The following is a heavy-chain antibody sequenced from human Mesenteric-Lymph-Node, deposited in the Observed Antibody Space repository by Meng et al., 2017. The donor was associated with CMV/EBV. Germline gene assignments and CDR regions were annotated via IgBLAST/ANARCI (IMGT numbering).Heavy chain of an antibody. Sequence: ASVKVSCKASGYTFTSYDINWVRHITGQGLEWMGWMDPNTGNTDYAQKFQGRVTMTRDTSISTAYMELSRLRSDDTAVYYCARDDIYSGYDLGGDYWGQGTLVTVSS. J-gene: IGHJ4*02. D-gene: IGHD5-12*01. CDR1: GYTFTSYD. V-gene: IGHV1-8*02. CDR3: ARDDIYSGYDLGGDY. CDR2: MDPNTGNT.